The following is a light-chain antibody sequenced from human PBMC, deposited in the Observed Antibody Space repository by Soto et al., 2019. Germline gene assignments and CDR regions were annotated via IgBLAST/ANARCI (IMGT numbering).Light chain of an antibody. V-gene: IGKV2-28*01. Sequence: DIVMTQSPLSLPVTPGEPASISCRSSQSLLHSNGYNYLDWYLQKPGQSPQLLISLGSNRSSGVPDRFSGSGSGTDFTLKISRVEAEDVGVYYFMQALQTPWTFGQGTKVEIK. CDR3: MQALQTPWT. CDR2: LGS. J-gene: IGKJ1*01. CDR1: QSLLHSNGYNY.